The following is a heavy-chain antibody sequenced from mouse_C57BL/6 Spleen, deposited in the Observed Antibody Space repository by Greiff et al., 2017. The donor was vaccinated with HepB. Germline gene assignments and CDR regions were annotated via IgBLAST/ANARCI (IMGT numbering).Heavy chain of an antibody. V-gene: IGHV1-4*01. J-gene: IGHJ4*01. Sequence: VQLQQSGAELARPGASVKMSCKASGYTFTSYTMHWVKQRPGQGLEWIGYINPSSGYTKYNQKFKDKATLTADKSSSTAYMQLSSLTSEDSAVYYCASEGDDYFYAMDYWGQGTSVTVSS. CDR3: ASEGDDYFYAMDY. CDR1: GYTFTSYT. D-gene: IGHD2-4*01. CDR2: INPSSGYT.